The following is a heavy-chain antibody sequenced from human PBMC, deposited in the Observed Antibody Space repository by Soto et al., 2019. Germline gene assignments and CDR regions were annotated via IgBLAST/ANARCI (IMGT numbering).Heavy chain of an antibody. CDR2: ISPIFGKA. Sequence: ASVKVSCKASGYTFTSYFISWVRQAPGQGLEWVGGISPIFGKANYAQKFQGWVTMTRDTSITTAYMELSRLKSDDTAVYYCARQVFSGNSALDVWGQGTTVTVSS. J-gene: IGHJ6*02. D-gene: IGHD1-1*01. CDR3: ARQVFSGNSALDV. V-gene: IGHV1-2*04. CDR1: GYTFTSYF.